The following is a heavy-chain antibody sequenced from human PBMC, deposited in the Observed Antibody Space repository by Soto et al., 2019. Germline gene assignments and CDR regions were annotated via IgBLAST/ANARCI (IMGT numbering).Heavy chain of an antibody. CDR2: ISFDGSNK. J-gene: IGHJ4*02. CDR3: AKTSPYSSSYYYDY. V-gene: IGHV3-30*18. CDR1: GFTFSTYG. Sequence: GGSLRLSCAASGFTFSTYGMHWVRQAPGKGPEWVALISFDGSNKYYADSVRGRFTISRDNSENTLYLQMNSLRAEDTAVYYCAKTSPYSSSYYYDYWGQGTLVTVSS. D-gene: IGHD6-6*01.